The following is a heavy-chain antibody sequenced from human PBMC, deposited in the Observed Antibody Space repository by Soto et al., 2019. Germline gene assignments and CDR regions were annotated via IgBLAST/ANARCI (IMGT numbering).Heavy chain of an antibody. J-gene: IGHJ4*02. CDR3: ARGQGRDEYSSSSRFDY. CDR1: GDSVSSNSAA. Sequence: SQTLSLTCAISGDSVSSNSAAWNWIRQSPSRGLEWLGRTYYRSKWYNDYAVSVKSRITINPDTSKNQFSLQLNSVTPEDTAVYYCARGQGRDEYSSSSRFDYWGQGTLVTVSS. D-gene: IGHD6-6*01. V-gene: IGHV6-1*01. CDR2: TYYRSKWYN.